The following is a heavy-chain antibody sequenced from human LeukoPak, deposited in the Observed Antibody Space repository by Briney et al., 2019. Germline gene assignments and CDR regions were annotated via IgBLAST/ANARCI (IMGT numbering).Heavy chain of an antibody. J-gene: IGHJ4*02. D-gene: IGHD6-13*01. CDR2: VSYSGNT. V-gene: IGHV4-39*01. Sequence: SETLSLTCTVPGGSFSSSSYYWGWIRQPPGKGLEWIGSVSYSGNTYYNPSLKSRVTISVDTSKNQFSLKLSSVTAADTAVYYCAGLRQQPEFGNLFYFDYWGQGTLVTVSS. CDR1: GGSFSSSSYY. CDR3: AGLRQQPEFGNLFYFDY.